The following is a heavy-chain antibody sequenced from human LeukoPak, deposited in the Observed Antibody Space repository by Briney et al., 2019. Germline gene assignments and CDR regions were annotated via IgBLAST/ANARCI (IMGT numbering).Heavy chain of an antibody. Sequence: GGSLRLSCSTSGFTFSSYAIHWVRQAPGKGLEYVSGISNNGGTTCYADSVKGRFTISRDNSKKTVYLQMSSLRAEDTAVYHCVKDTGYSYGSGDYWGQGTLVTVSS. CDR1: GFTFSSYA. V-gene: IGHV3-64D*09. CDR2: ISNNGGTT. D-gene: IGHD5-18*01. J-gene: IGHJ4*02. CDR3: VKDTGYSYGSGDY.